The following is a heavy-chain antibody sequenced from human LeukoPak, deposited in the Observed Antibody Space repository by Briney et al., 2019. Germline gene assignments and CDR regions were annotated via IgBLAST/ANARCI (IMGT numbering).Heavy chain of an antibody. CDR1: GGTFSSYA. V-gene: IGHV1-2*02. CDR2: INPNSGGT. CDR3: ARDQGLDYGSGSYFLQQNWFDP. Sequence: GASVKVSCKASGGTFSSYAISWVRQAPGQGLEWMGWINPNSGGTNYAQKFQGRVTMTRDTSISTAYMELSRLRSDDTAVYYCARDQGLDYGSGSYFLQQNWFDPWGQGTLVTVSS. J-gene: IGHJ5*02. D-gene: IGHD3-10*01.